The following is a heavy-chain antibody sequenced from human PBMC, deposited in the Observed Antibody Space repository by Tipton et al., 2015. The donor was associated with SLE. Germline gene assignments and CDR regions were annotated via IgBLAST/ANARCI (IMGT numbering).Heavy chain of an antibody. V-gene: IGHV5-51*01. Sequence: QLVQSGAEVKKPGASVKISCKGSGYSFTSYWIGWVRQMPGKGLEWMGISYPGDSDTRYSPSFQGQVTISADKSISTAYLQWSSLKASDTAMYYCARHEYYDSSGYPGGLDVWCQETTVPVSS. J-gene: IGHJ6*02. CDR3: ARHEYYDSSGYPGGLDV. CDR1: GYSFTSYW. D-gene: IGHD3-22*01. CDR2: SYPGDSDT.